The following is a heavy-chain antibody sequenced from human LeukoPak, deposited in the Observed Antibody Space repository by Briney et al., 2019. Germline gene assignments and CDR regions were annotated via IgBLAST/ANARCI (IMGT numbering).Heavy chain of an antibody. CDR2: ISAFNGNT. CDR1: GYTFTHYG. CDR3: ARAPSSSSTWYYHH. V-gene: IGHV1-18*01. Sequence: ASVKVSCKASGYTFTHYGINWVRQAPGQGLEWMGWISAFNGNTNYAQNLQGRVTITTDTSTNTAYMELRSLISDDTAVYYCARAPSSSSTWYYHHWGQGTLVTVSS. J-gene: IGHJ1*01. D-gene: IGHD6-13*01.